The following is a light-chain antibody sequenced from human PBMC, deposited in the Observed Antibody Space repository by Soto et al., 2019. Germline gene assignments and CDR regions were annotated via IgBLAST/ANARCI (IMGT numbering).Light chain of an antibody. CDR1: QTVTRSY. CDR3: QQYGNSPQT. Sequence: EIVLTQSPGTLSLSPGERATLSCRASQTVTRSYLAWYQQKPGQAPRLLIYGASTRATGIPARFSGSGSGTDFTLTISRLEPEDFAVYYCQQYGNSPQTFGQGTKVDIK. CDR2: GAS. J-gene: IGKJ1*01. V-gene: IGKV3-20*01.